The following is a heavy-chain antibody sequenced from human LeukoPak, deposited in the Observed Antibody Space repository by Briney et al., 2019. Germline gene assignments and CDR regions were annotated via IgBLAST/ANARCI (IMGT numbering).Heavy chain of an antibody. D-gene: IGHD6-6*01. J-gene: IGHJ4*02. CDR2: IYYSAST. CDR3: ARHERSLSSFDY. CDR1: GGSISSYY. Sequence: PSETLSLTCTVSGGSISSYYWSWIRHPPGKGLEWIGYIYYSASTNYNPSLKSRVTISVDTSKNQFSLKLSSVTAADTAVYYCARHERSLSSFDYWGQGTLVTVSS. V-gene: IGHV4-59*08.